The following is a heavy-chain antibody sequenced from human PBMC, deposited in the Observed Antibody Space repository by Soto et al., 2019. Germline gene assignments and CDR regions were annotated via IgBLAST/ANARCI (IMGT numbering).Heavy chain of an antibody. CDR1: GFIFSGSV. CDR2: ILSKAGNYAT. V-gene: IGHV3-73*01. J-gene: IGHJ4*02. Sequence: EVQLVESGGGLVQPGGSLKLSCAASGFIFSGSVVHWVRQASGKGLEWVGRILSKAGNYATAYPASMKGRFTISRDDSANTAFLQMNSLKTEDTAVYYRIRGGSPYYYDYWGQGTLVGVSS. CDR3: IRGGSPYYYDY.